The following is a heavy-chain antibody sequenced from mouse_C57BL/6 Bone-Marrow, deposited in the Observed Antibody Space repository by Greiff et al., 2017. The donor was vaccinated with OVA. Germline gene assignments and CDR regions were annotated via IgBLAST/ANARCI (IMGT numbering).Heavy chain of an antibody. D-gene: IGHD1-1*01. V-gene: IGHV1-53*01. CDR3: ARDWDGSSYGVGFAY. Sequence: QVHVKQPGTELVKPGASVKLSCKASGYTFTSYWMHWVKQRPGQGLEWIGNINPSNGGTNYNEKFKSKATLTVDKSSSTAYMQLSSLTSEDSAVYYCARDWDGSSYGVGFAYWGQGTLVTVSA. J-gene: IGHJ3*01. CDR2: INPSNGGT. CDR1: GYTFTSYW.